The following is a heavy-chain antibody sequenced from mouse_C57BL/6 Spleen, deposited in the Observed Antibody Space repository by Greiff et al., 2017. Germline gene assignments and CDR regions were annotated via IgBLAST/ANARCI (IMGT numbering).Heavy chain of an antibody. CDR2: IDPETGGT. V-gene: IGHV1-15*01. D-gene: IGHD2-4*01. J-gene: IGHJ3*01. Sequence: VQLQQSGAELVRPGASVTLSCKASGYTFTDYEMHWVKQTPVHGLEWIGAIDPETGGTAYNQKFKGKAILTADKSSRTAYMELRRLTSEDSAVYYCTRYDYDEGAFAYWGQGTLVTVSA. CDR3: TRYDYDEGAFAY. CDR1: GYTFTDYE.